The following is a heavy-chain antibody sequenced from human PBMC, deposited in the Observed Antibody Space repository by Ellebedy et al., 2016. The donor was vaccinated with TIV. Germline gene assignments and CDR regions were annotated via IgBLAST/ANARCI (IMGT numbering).Heavy chain of an antibody. D-gene: IGHD3-22*01. V-gene: IGHV3-30-3*01. CDR1: GFTFSTYA. Sequence: GESLKISCAASGFTFSTYALHWVRQAPGEGLEWVAVISFDGSDKYYADSVKGRFTISRDNSKNTLYLQMNSLRAEDTAVYYCSGGSYFDSSVHYPAEYFHYWGQGTLVTVSS. J-gene: IGHJ1*01. CDR3: SGGSYFDSSVHYPAEYFHY. CDR2: ISFDGSDK.